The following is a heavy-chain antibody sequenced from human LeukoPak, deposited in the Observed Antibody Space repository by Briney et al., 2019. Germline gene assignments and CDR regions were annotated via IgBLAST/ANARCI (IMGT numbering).Heavy chain of an antibody. Sequence: KVSCKASGYTFTRYYMHWVRQAPGQGLEWMGIIYPGDSDTRYSPSFQGQVTISADKSISTAYLQWSSLKASDTAMYYCARHDEDYDILTGQFDYWGQGTLVTVSS. V-gene: IGHV5-51*01. D-gene: IGHD3-9*01. CDR1: GYTFTRYY. CDR2: IYPGDSDT. CDR3: ARHDEDYDILTGQFDY. J-gene: IGHJ4*02.